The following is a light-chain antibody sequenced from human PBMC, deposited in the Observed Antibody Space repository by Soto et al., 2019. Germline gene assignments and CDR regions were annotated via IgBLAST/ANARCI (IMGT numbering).Light chain of an antibody. V-gene: IGLV2-14*03. CDR2: DVT. Sequence: QSVLTQPASVSGSPGQSITISCTATSSDIGGNNYVSWYQQHPGKAPKLMIYDVTNRPSGVSNRFSGSKSGNTASLTISGLQAEDEADYYCSSYTTSSTLFGGGTKLTVL. CDR3: SSYTTSSTL. J-gene: IGLJ2*01. CDR1: SSDIGGNNY.